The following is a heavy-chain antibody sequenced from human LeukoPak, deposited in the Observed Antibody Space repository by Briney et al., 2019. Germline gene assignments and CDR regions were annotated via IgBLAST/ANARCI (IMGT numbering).Heavy chain of an antibody. J-gene: IGHJ3*02. CDR1: GFTFSSYG. CDR3: ARGRGLGSFVVVPAAMGAFDI. Sequence: QPGGSLRFSCAASGFTFSSYGMHWVRQAPGKGLEWVAVIWYDGSNKYYADSVKGRFTISRDNSKNTLYLQMNSLRAVDTAVYYCARGRGLGSFVVVPAAMGAFDIWGQGTMVTVSS. CDR2: IWYDGSNK. D-gene: IGHD2-2*01. V-gene: IGHV3-33*01.